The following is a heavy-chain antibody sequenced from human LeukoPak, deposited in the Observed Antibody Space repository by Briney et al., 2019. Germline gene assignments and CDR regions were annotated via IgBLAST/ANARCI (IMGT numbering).Heavy chain of an antibody. CDR2: INRDGSGK. Sequence: GESLRLSCAASGLTLSTYWMSWVRQAPGKGLEWVANINRDGSGKYYVDSVRGRFTISRDNAKNSLYLQMNSLRAEDTAVYYCARVQTGTTNWFDPWGQGTLVTVSS. CDR1: GLTLSTYW. V-gene: IGHV3-7*04. D-gene: IGHD1-1*01. J-gene: IGHJ5*02. CDR3: ARVQTGTTNWFDP.